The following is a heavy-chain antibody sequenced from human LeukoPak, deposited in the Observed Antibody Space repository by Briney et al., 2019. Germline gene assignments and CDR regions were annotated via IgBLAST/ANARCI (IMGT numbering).Heavy chain of an antibody. CDR2: IYPGDSGT. Sequence: GESLKISCEGSGYSFTNFWIAWVRQMPGKGLEWMGIIYPGDSGTRYSPSFQGQVTISADKSISTAYLQWSSLKASDTAMYYCERRDGYGAYDIWGQGTMVTVSS. V-gene: IGHV5-51*01. J-gene: IGHJ3*02. CDR1: GYSFTNFW. D-gene: IGHD5-24*01. CDR3: ERRDGYGAYDI.